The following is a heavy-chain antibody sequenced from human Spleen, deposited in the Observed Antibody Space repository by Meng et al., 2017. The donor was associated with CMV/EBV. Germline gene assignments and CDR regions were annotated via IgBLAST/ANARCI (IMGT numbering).Heavy chain of an antibody. V-gene: IGHV3-43*01. Sequence: GGSLRLSCAASGFTFDDYTMHWVRQAPGKGLEWVSLISWDGGSTYYADSVKGRFTISRDNSKNSLYLQMNSLRTEDTALYYCAKDLIRDTAMDTKRGGMDVWGQGTTVTVSS. CDR1: GFTFDDYT. J-gene: IGHJ6*02. CDR3: AKDLIRDTAMDTKRGGMDV. D-gene: IGHD5-18*01. CDR2: ISWDGGST.